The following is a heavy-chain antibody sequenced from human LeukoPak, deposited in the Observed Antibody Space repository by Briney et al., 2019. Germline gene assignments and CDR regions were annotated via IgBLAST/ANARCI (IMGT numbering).Heavy chain of an antibody. CDR1: GFTFSNAW. J-gene: IGHJ6*02. Sequence: GGSLRLSCAASGFTFSNAWMSWVRQAPGKGLEWVGRIKRKTDGGTTDYAAHVKGRFPISRDDPKNTLYLQMNSLKAEGTAVYFCTAESTTWPYYGIDVWGQGTTVSVSS. CDR2: IKRKTDGGTT. CDR3: TAESTTWPYYGIDV. D-gene: IGHD1-14*01. V-gene: IGHV3-15*01.